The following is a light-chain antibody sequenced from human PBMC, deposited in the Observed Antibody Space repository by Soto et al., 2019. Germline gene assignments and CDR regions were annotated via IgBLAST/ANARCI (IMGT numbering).Light chain of an antibody. CDR3: QQYNSYSRT. CDR1: QSISSW. Sequence: DIQMTQSPSTLAASVGDRVTITFRASQSISSWLAWYQQKPGKAPKLLIYDASSLESGVPSRFSGSGSGTEFTLTISSLQPDDFATYYCQQYNSYSRTFGQGTKVHI. J-gene: IGKJ1*01. CDR2: DAS. V-gene: IGKV1-5*01.